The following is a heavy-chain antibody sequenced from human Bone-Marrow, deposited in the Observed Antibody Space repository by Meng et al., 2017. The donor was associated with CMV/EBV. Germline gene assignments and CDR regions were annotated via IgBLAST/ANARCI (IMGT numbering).Heavy chain of an antibody. CDR3: ARGRGHGYSYASYYYGMDV. Sequence: SETLSLTCAVYGGSFSGYYWSWIRQPPGKGLEWIGEINHSGSTNYNPSLKSRVTISVDTSKNQFSLKLSSVTAADTAVYYCARGRGHGYSYASYYYGMDVWGQGTTVTVYS. CDR1: GGSFSGYY. J-gene: IGHJ6*02. V-gene: IGHV4-34*01. D-gene: IGHD5-18*01. CDR2: INHSGST.